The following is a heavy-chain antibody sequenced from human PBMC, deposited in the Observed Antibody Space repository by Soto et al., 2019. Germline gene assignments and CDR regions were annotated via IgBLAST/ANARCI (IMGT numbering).Heavy chain of an antibody. CDR1: GFTLSDHY. Sequence: EVQLVESGGGLVQPGGSLRLSCAGSGFTLSDHYIDWVRQAPGKGLEWVGRSRDKAQAYSTAYAASVKGRFTTSRDESKNSVYLQMNSLRVEDTAKYFCAKDGRRVGPTLNWLDSWGQGTQVTVTS. V-gene: IGHV3-72*01. D-gene: IGHD1-26*01. CDR2: SRDKAQAYST. CDR3: AKDGRRVGPTLNWLDS. J-gene: IGHJ5*01.